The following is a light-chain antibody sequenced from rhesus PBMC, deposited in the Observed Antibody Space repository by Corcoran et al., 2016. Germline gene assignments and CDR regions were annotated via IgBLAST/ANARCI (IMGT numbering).Light chain of an antibody. CDR1: QSLLSSNGYNS. CDR2: SGS. J-gene: IGKJ4*01. CDR3: MQALQTPRT. Sequence: DIVMTQTPLSLPVTLGEPASISCRSSQSLLSSNGYNSLNWYLQKPGQSPQLLSYSGSNRASGVPDRFSCRGSGTALTLKISRVEAEDVGVYYCMQALQTPRTFGGGTKVEIK. V-gene: IGKV2-60*01.